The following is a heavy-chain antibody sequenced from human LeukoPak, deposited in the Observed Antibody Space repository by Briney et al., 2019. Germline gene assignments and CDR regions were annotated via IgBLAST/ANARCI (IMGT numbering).Heavy chain of an antibody. D-gene: IGHD6-13*01. CDR2: INNDGSYT. CDR1: GFTFSGYW. CDR3: ARSIPYGTTWYGRSDY. V-gene: IGHV3-74*01. J-gene: IGHJ4*02. Sequence: GGSLRLSCAASGFTFSGYWMHWVRQAPGKGLVWVSRINNDGSYTSYADSVKGRFTISRDNALNSLYLQMNSLRAEDTAIYYCARSIPYGTTWYGRSDYWGQGTLVTVSS.